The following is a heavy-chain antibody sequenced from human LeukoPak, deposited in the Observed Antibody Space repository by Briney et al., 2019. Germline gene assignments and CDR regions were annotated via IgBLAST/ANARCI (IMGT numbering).Heavy chain of an antibody. D-gene: IGHD3-10*01. J-gene: IGHJ3*01. CDR1: RFTFSNHG. Sequence: GGSLRLSCATCRFTFSNHGMNWVRQAPGKGLEWVSGISPSGDIKYYADSVKGRFTISRDNAKNSLYLQMNSLRAEDTAVYFCASHRSGTYSSFNVWGQGTMVTVSS. V-gene: IGHV3-21*01. CDR2: ISPSGDIK. CDR3: ASHRSGTYSSFNV.